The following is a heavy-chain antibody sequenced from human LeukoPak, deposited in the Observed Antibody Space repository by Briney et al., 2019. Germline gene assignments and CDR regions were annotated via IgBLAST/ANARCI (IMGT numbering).Heavy chain of an antibody. CDR1: GFTFNDFA. CDR2: IGDAGT. CDR3: AKNLGPFDV. V-gene: IGHV3-23*01. D-gene: IGHD3-16*01. J-gene: IGHJ3*01. Sequence: GGSLRLSCAASGFTFNDFAMTWVRQAPGKGLKWVSSIGDAGTYYADSVKGRFTISRDNSKNMLYLQLNSLRAGDTAMYYCAKNLGPFDVRGQGTMVTVSS.